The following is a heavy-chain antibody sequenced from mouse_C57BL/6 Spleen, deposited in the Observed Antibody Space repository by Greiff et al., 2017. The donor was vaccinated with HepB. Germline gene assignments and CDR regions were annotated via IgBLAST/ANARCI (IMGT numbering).Heavy chain of an antibody. CDR1: GFTFSDYY. J-gene: IGHJ4*01. V-gene: IGHV5-16*01. D-gene: IGHD2-4*01. Sequence: EVMLVESEGGLVQPGSSMKLSCTASGFTFSDYYMAWVRQVPEKGLEWVANINYDGSSTYYLDSLKSRFIISRDNAKNILYLQMSSLKSEDTATYYCARYDYDGYYAMDYWGQGTSVTVSS. CDR2: INYDGSST. CDR3: ARYDYDGYYAMDY.